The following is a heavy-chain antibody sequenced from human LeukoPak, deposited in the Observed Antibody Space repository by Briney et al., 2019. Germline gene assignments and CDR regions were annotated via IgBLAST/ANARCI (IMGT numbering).Heavy chain of an antibody. D-gene: IGHD2-21*01. CDR3: ARGRQCGY. CDR1: VYTFTIYG. V-gene: IGHV1-18*01. Sequence: ASVNVSFTASVYTFTIYGFSWVRLPPAQGLGWVGLINPNHGNTNNAPKLHGRLTITTDTSTSTAYMELKSQRSDDTAVYYCARGRQCGYWGQGTLVTVSS. CDR2: INPNHGNT. J-gene: IGHJ4*02.